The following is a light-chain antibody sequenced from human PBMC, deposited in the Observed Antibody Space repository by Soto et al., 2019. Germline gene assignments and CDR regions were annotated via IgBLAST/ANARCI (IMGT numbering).Light chain of an antibody. CDR2: GAS. Sequence: EIVLTQSPGTLSLSPGERATLSCRASQSVNSNYLAWYQRKPGQAPRLLIYGASNRATDIPYRFSASGSGTDFTLTITRLEAEDFAVCYCQQYDSTPPTFGQGTKVEVK. CDR1: QSVNSNY. CDR3: QQYDSTPPT. V-gene: IGKV3-20*01. J-gene: IGKJ1*01.